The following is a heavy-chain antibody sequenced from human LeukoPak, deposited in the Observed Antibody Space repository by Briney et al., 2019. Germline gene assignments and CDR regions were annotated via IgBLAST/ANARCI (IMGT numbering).Heavy chain of an antibody. Sequence: PSETLSLTCTVSGGSLSSGGYYWSWIRQHPGTGLEWLGYIYYSGSTYYNPSLKSRVTISVDTSKNQFSLKLSSVTAADTAVYYCAREKWELSGWFDPWGQGTLVTVSS. D-gene: IGHD1-26*01. V-gene: IGHV4-31*03. J-gene: IGHJ5*02. CDR1: GGSLSSGGYY. CDR2: IYYSGST. CDR3: AREKWELSGWFDP.